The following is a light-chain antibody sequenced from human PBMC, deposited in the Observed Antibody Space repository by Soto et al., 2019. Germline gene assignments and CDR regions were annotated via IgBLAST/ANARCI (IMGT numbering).Light chain of an antibody. CDR2: RNN. CDR3: AAWDDSLSGVV. J-gene: IGLJ3*02. V-gene: IGLV1-47*01. CDR1: ISNLGSNF. Sequence: QSVLTQPPSASGTPGQRVTISCSGSISNLGSNFIYWYQQLPGAAPKLLIFRNNERPSGVPDRFSGSKSGTSASLAISGLRSEDEADYHCAAWDDSLSGVVFGGGTKVTVL.